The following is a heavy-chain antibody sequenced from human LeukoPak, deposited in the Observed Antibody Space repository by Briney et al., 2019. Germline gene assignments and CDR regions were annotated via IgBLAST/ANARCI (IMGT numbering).Heavy chain of an antibody. Sequence: ASVKVSCKASGYTFTGYYMHWVRQAPGQGLEWMGWINPNSGGTNYAQKFQGRVTITADKSTSTAYMELSSLRSEDTAVYYCARDPKTYCSSTSCYDSGDYWGQGTLVTVSS. CDR1: GYTFTGYY. D-gene: IGHD2-2*01. CDR2: INPNSGGT. J-gene: IGHJ4*02. CDR3: ARDPKTYCSSTSCYDSGDY. V-gene: IGHV1-2*02.